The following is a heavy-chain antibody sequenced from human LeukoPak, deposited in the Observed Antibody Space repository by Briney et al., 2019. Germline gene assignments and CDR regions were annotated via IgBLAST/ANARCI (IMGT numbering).Heavy chain of an antibody. D-gene: IGHD1-26*01. J-gene: IGHJ4*02. CDR1: GYTFTSYD. CDR3: ARGFVGATSGGVDS. V-gene: IGHV1-8*01. CDR2: MNPYSGNS. Sequence: PGASVKLSCKASGYTFTSYDINWVRQATAQGLEWMGWMNPYSGNSGHAQKFQGRVTMTTATPLSSAYMELSSLRSEDAAVYYCARGFVGATSGGVDSWGQGTLVTVSS.